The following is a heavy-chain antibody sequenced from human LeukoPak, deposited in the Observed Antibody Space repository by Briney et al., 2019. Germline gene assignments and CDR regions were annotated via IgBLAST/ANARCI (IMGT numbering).Heavy chain of an antibody. CDR1: GYTFTGYY. J-gene: IGHJ4*02. D-gene: IGHD1-26*01. CDR2: INPNSGNT. V-gene: IGHV1-8*02. Sequence: ASVKVSCKASGYTFTGYYMHWVRQAPGQGLEWMGWINPNSGNTGYAQEFQGRVTMTRNTSISTAYMELSSLRSEDTAVYYCARVVVGATIPHYWGQGTLVTVSS. CDR3: ARVVVGATIPHY.